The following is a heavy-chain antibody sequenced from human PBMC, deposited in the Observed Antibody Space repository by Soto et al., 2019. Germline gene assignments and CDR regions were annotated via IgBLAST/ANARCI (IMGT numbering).Heavy chain of an antibody. CDR3: ARLYYDSEGWFDP. CDR1: GGSISSYY. CDR2: IYYSGST. Sequence: PSETLSLTCTVSGGSISSYYWSWIRQPPGKGLEWIGYIYYSGSTNYNPSLKSRVTISVDTSKNQFSLKLSSVTAADTAVYYCARLYYDSEGWFDPWGQGTLVTVSS. J-gene: IGHJ5*02. D-gene: IGHD3-22*01. V-gene: IGHV4-59*01.